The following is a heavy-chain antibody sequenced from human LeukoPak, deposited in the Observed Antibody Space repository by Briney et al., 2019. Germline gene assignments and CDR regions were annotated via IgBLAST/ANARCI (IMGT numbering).Heavy chain of an antibody. D-gene: IGHD2-21*01. CDR1: GFTFSSYA. CDR3: ARDQIDIPLVGYAFDI. J-gene: IGHJ3*02. CDR2: ISGSGGST. V-gene: IGHV3-23*01. Sequence: GGSLRLSCAASGFTFSSYAMSWVRQAPGKGLEWVSAISGSGGSTYYADSVKGRFTISRDNSKNTLYLQMNSLRAEDTAVYYCARDQIDIPLVGYAFDIWGQGTMVTVSS.